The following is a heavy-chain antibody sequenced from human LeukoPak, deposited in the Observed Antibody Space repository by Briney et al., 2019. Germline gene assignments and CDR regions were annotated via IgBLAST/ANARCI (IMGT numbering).Heavy chain of an antibody. CDR1: GGSISSYY. V-gene: IGHV4-59*01. Sequence: SETLSLTCTVSGGSISSYYWSWIRQPPGKGLEWIGYIYYSGSTNYNPSLKSRVTISVDTSKNQFSLKLSSVTAAGTAVYYCARVIVSGSTLYYFDYWGQGTLVTVSS. CDR3: ARVIVSGSTLYYFDY. CDR2: IYYSGST. J-gene: IGHJ4*02. D-gene: IGHD1-26*01.